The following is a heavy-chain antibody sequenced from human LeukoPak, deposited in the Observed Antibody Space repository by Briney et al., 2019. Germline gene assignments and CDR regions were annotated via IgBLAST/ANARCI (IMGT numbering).Heavy chain of an antibody. CDR3: GRWEIEAAIDY. D-gene: IGHD2-2*01. CDR1: GFTFSTYW. Sequence: PGGSLRLSCAASGFTFSTYWMSWVRQAPGKGLEWVANINPDGSETYYLDSVKGRFTISRDNVKNSLFLLLNSLRAEDTAVYYCGRWEIEAAIDYWGQGTLVTVSS. V-gene: IGHV3-7*01. CDR2: INPDGSET. J-gene: IGHJ4*02.